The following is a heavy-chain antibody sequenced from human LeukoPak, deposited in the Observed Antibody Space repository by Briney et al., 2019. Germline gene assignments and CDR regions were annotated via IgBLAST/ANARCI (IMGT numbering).Heavy chain of an antibody. CDR2: IIPIFGTA. CDR1: GGTFSSYA. D-gene: IGHD3-22*01. CDR3: ARDSYYDSSGLSDY. V-gene: IGHV1-69*05. Sequence: ASVKVSCKASGGTFSSYAISWVRQAPGQGLEWMGRIIPIFGTANYAQKFQGRVTITTDESTSTAYMELSSLRSEDPAVYYCARDSYYDSSGLSDYWGQGTLVTVSS. J-gene: IGHJ4*02.